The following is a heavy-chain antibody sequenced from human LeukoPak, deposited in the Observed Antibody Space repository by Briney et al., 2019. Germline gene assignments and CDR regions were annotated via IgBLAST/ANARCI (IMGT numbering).Heavy chain of an antibody. Sequence: PGGSLRLSCAASGFTFSSYAMSWVRQAPGKGLEWVSTIRGSGANTYYADSVRVRFTISRDNSMNTLYLQMNSLRAEDTAVYYCTKETQTVTRYNYFDSWGQGILITVSS. CDR2: IRGSGANT. D-gene: IGHD4-17*01. J-gene: IGHJ4*02. V-gene: IGHV3-23*01. CDR1: GFTFSSYA. CDR3: TKETQTVTRYNYFDS.